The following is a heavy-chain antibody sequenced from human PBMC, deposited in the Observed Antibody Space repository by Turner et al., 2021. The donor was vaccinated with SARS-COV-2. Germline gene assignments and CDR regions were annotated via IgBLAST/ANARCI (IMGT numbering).Heavy chain of an antibody. J-gene: IGHJ2*01. CDR3: ATLVARQLVKAGWYFDL. D-gene: IGHD6-13*01. CDR1: GGSISSSSYY. CDR2: IYYSEST. V-gene: IGHV4-39*01. Sequence: QLQLQESGPGLEKPSETLSLTCTVSGGSISSSSYYWGWIRQPPGKGLEWIGSIYYSESTYYDPSLKSRVTISVDTSKNQFSLKLSSVTAADTAVYYCATLVARQLVKAGWYFDLWGRGTLVTVSS.